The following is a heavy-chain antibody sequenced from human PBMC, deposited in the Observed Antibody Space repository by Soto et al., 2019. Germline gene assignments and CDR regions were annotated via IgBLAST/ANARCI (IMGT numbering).Heavy chain of an antibody. D-gene: IGHD6-13*01. V-gene: IGHV4-61*01. J-gene: IGHJ5*02. CDR3: ARSGIFRGRDWFDP. CDR1: GGSISSGYYY. Sequence: SETLSLTCSVSGGSISSGYYYWSWIRQPPGKGLEWIGYIYYSGSTNYNPSLKSRVTISVDTSKNQFSLKLSSVTAADTAVYYCARSGIFRGRDWFDPWGQGTLVTVSS. CDR2: IYYSGST.